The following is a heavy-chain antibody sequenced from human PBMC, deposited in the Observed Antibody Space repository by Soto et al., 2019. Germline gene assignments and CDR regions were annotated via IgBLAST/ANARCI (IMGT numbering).Heavy chain of an antibody. V-gene: IGHV3-48*02. CDR3: ARGSRYYDYVWGSYWDY. Sequence: GGSLRLSCAASGFTFSSYSMNWVRQAPGKGLEWVSYISSSSTIYYADSVKGRFTISRDNAKNSLYLQMNSLRDEDTAVYYCARGSRYYDYVWGSYWDYWGQGTLVTVSS. CDR2: ISSSSTI. CDR1: GFTFSSYS. J-gene: IGHJ4*02. D-gene: IGHD3-16*01.